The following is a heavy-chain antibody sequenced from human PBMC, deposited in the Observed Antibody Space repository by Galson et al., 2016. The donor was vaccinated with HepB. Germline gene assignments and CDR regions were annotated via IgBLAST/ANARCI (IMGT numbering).Heavy chain of an antibody. CDR1: GFTVSNNY. CDR3: ARNRHCTGGSCYGA. V-gene: IGHV3-66*01. D-gene: IGHD2-15*01. Sequence: SLRLSCAASGFTVSNNYMRWVRQAPGKGLEWVSLIYSGGSTYYADSVKGRFTFSRDSSKNTLYLQMNSLRAEDTAAYYCARNRHCTGGSCYGAWGQGTLVTVSS. J-gene: IGHJ5*02. CDR2: IYSGGST.